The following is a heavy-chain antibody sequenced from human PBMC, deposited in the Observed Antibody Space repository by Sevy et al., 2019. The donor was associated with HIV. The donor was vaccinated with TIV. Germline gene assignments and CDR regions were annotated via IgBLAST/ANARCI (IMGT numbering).Heavy chain of an antibody. CDR1: GYDFTRNW. D-gene: IGHD2-21*02. CDR3: ARQEGTAEWGRYFDY. CDR2: IYPGDSDT. V-gene: IGHV5-51*01. J-gene: IGHJ4*02. Sequence: GESLKISCKGSGYDFTRNWIGWVRQMPGKGLEWMGIIYPGDSDTRYSPSLQGQVTISADKSISTAYLQWSSLKASDTAMYYRARQEGTAEWGRYFDYWGQGTLVTVSS.